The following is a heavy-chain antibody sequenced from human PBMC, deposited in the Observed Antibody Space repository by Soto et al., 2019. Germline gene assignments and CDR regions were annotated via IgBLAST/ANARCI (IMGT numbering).Heavy chain of an antibody. V-gene: IGHV4-59*01. D-gene: IGHD1-26*01. J-gene: IGHJ3*02. CDR2: VYYSGTT. Sequence: QVQLQESGPGLVKPSETLSLTCTVSGASISSYYWSWIRQPPGRGLEWIGYVYYSGTTNYSPSLKSRVTMSVDTSKSHLSLNLTSVTAADSAVYYCARVRWELAAIWGRGSDGPFDIWGQGAMVTVSS. CDR3: ARVRWELAAIWGRGSDGPFDI. CDR1: GASISSYY.